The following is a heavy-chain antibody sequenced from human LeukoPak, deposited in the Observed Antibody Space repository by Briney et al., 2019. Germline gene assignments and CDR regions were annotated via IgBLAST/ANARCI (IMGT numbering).Heavy chain of an antibody. Sequence: VASVKVSRKASGYTFTGYYMHWVRQAPGHGFEWMGWINPNSGGTNSAQKFQGRVTMTRDTSISTAYMELSRLTSDDTAVYYCARHPYSGSYHFDYWGQGTLVTVSS. CDR1: GYTFTGYY. V-gene: IGHV1-2*02. J-gene: IGHJ4*02. CDR3: ARHPYSGSYHFDY. CDR2: INPNSGGT. D-gene: IGHD1-26*01.